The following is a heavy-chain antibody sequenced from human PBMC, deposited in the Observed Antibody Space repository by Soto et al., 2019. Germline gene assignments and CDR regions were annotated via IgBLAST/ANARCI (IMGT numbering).Heavy chain of an antibody. Sequence: ALRLSCAASGFSISDYGMEWVRQAPGKGLEWVALISYDGSNTYYADSVKGRFTISRDNSKDTLFLQMTGLRRGDTAVYYCAKGAGDRLSLGMDVWGQGTTVTVS. D-gene: IGHD1-26*01. V-gene: IGHV3-30*18. CDR1: GFSISDYG. CDR3: AKGAGDRLSLGMDV. J-gene: IGHJ6*02. CDR2: ISYDGSNT.